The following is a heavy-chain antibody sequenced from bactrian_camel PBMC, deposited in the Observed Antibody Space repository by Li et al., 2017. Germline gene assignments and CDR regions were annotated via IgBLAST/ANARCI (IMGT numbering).Heavy chain of an antibody. Sequence: HVQLVESGGGSVQAGGSLRLSCAVSGYTGATYFIGWFRQAPGKEREGVASIRPGATTTAYASSVRGRFSISLDTAKNTVFLQMNSLKPEDTATYYCAAQFLEASCAVVHAIDNWGQGTQVTVS. V-gene: IGHV3S61*01. CDR3: AAQFLEASCAVVHAIDN. J-gene: IGHJ4*01. D-gene: IGHD2*01. CDR2: IRPGATTT. CDR1: GYTGATYF.